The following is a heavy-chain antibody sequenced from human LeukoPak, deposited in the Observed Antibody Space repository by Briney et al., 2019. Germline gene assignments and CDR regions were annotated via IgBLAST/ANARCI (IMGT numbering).Heavy chain of an antibody. Sequence: SETLSLTCPVSGGSISSYYWSWIRQPAGKGLEWIGEIKHSGSTNYNPSLKSRVTISVDTSKNQFSLKLSSVTAADTAVYYCARQALHYYGSGSYYYYYYYYMDVWGKGTTVTISS. V-gene: IGHV4-34*01. CDR2: IKHSGST. CDR1: GGSISSYY. D-gene: IGHD3-10*01. CDR3: ARQALHYYGSGSYYYYYYYYMDV. J-gene: IGHJ6*03.